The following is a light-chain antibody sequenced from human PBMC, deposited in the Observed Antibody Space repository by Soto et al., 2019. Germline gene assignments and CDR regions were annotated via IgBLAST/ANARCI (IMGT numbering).Light chain of an antibody. CDR2: KAS. CDR3: QQYNSYRT. CDR1: QSISSW. V-gene: IGKV1-5*03. J-gene: IGKJ1*01. Sequence: DIQMTQSPSTLSASVGDRFTMTCRASQSISSWLAWYQQKPGKAPKLLIYKASSLESGVPSRFSGSGSGTEFTLTISSLQPDDFATYYCQQYNSYRTFGQGTKVDI.